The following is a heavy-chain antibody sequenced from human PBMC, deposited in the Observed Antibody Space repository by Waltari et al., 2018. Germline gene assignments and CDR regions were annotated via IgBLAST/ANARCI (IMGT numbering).Heavy chain of an antibody. CDR3: ARDYCYRTDCHGMDA. D-gene: IGHD2-21*02. CDR2: ISNNAKNI. Sequence: WVPQAPGKGLEWVGFISNNAKNIYYVSSGKGRFTISRDNSKKNLDLQINSLRAWDTAVYFCARDYCYRTDCHGMDAWGQGTTVTVSS. J-gene: IGHJ6*02. V-gene: IGHV3-30*04.